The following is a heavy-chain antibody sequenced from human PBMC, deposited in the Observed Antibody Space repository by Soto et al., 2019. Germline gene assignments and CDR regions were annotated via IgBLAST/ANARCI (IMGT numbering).Heavy chain of an antibody. CDR3: ARTSPRFDP. CDR2: INHSGST. V-gene: IGHV4-34*01. Sequence: PSETLSLTCAVYGGSFSGYYWSWIRQPPGKGLEWIGEINHSGSTNYNPSLKSRVTISVDTSKNQFSLKLSSVTAADTAVYYCARTSPRFDPWGQGTLVTVSS. CDR1: GGSFSGYY. J-gene: IGHJ5*02.